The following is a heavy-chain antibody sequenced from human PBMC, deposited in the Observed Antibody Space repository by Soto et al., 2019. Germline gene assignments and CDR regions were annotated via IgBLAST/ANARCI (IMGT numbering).Heavy chain of an antibody. D-gene: IGHD6-6*01. J-gene: IGHJ4*02. CDR1: GFTFSDYY. Sequence: QVQLVESGGGLVKPGGSLRLSCAASGFTFSDYYMSWIRQAPGKGLEWGSYISSSGSTIYYAASVKGRFTISRDNAKNSLYLQMHSMRAEDTAVYYCARRIAAANFDYWGQGTLVTVSS. CDR3: ARRIAAANFDY. CDR2: ISSSGSTI. V-gene: IGHV3-11*01.